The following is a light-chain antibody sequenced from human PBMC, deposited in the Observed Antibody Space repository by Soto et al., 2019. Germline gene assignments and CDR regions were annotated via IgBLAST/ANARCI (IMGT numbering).Light chain of an antibody. CDR1: QSVASS. V-gene: IGKV3-15*01. Sequence: EREMTQSPATLSASPGERVTLSCRASQSVASSVAWYQQKPGQAPRLILYSASTRATGFPARFSGSGSGTEFTLTISSLQSEDFAVYLCQQYHYWPITFGQGTRLEIK. J-gene: IGKJ5*01. CDR3: QQYHYWPIT. CDR2: SAS.